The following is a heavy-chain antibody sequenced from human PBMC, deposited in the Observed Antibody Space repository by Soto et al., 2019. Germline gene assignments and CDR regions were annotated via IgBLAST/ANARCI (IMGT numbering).Heavy chain of an antibody. CDR1: GGSISSGDYY. D-gene: IGHD2-2*01. Sequence: QVQLQESGPGLVKPSQTLSLTCTVSGGSISSGDYYWSWIRQPPGKGLEWIGYIYYSGSTYYNQSLQGRVTISVDTSKNQFSLKLSSVTAADTAVYYCARGRLGYCISTSCSGTSRFDYWGQGTLVTVSS. V-gene: IGHV4-30-4*01. J-gene: IGHJ4*02. CDR3: ARGRLGYCISTSCSGTSRFDY. CDR2: IYYSGST.